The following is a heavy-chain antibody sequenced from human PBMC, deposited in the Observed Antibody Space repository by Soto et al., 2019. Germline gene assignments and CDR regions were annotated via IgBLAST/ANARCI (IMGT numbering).Heavy chain of an antibody. V-gene: IGHV1-3*01. CDR3: AREGSSGWYGVDY. CDR1: GYTFTSYA. J-gene: IGHJ4*02. D-gene: IGHD6-19*01. CDR2: INAGNGNT. Sequence: QVQLVQSGAEVKKPGASVKVSCKASGYTFTSYAMHWVRQAPGQRLEWMGWINAGNGNTKYSQKFRGRVTITRDTSASTAYMELSSLRSEDTAVYYCAREGSSGWYGVDYWGQGTLVTVSS.